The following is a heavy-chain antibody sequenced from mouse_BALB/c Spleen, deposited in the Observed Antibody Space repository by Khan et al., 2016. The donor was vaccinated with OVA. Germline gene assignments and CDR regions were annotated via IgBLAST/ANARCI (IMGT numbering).Heavy chain of an antibody. J-gene: IGHJ2*01. V-gene: IGHV6-6*02. Sequence: EVKLEESGGGLVQPGGSMKLSCNATGFTFSNYWMNWVRQSPEKGLEWIGEIRSKSGDSVTNDALTVKGTFTISRYESKSSVDLQMNDLIAGDTGIYCCWLLLWGQGTTLTVSS. CDR3: WLLL. D-gene: IGHD2-3*01. CDR1: GFTFSNYW. CDR2: IRSKSGDSVT.